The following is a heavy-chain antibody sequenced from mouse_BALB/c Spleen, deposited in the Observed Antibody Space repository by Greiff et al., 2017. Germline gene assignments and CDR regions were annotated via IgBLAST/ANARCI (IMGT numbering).Heavy chain of an antibody. V-gene: IGHV1-18*01. Sequence: VQLQQSGPELVKPGASVKIPCKASGYTFTDYNMDWVKQSHGKSLEWIGDINPNNGGTIYNQKFKGKATLTVDKSSSTAYMELRSLTSEDTAVYYAARRAYYDNYYAMDYWGQGTSVTVSS. CDR1: GYTFTDYN. CDR3: ARRAYYDNYYAMDY. J-gene: IGHJ4*01. CDR2: INPNNGGT. D-gene: IGHD2-10*01.